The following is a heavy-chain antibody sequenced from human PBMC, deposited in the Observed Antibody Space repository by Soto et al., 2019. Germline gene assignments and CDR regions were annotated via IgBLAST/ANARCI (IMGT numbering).Heavy chain of an antibody. CDR2: IIPIVGIP. D-gene: IGHD1-1*01. Sequence: QVQLVQSGAEVKKPGSSVKVSCKASGGTFRNYPFSWVRQAPGQGLEWMGGIIPIVGIPNYAQKFQGRVTITADESTTTVNMELSSLRSEDTAVYYCARVLEFRDGYISHFDFWGQGTLVTVSS. CDR1: GGTFRNYP. J-gene: IGHJ4*02. CDR3: ARVLEFRDGYISHFDF. V-gene: IGHV1-69*01.